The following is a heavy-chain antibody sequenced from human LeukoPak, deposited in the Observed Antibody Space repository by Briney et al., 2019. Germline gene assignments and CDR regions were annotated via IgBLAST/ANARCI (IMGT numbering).Heavy chain of an antibody. CDR1: DDSISDYC. J-gene: IGHJ1*01. CDR3: ARGSGIHAWNLQH. CDR2: TRYGGTT. D-gene: IGHD1-1*01. Sequence: SETLSLTCSVSDDSISDYCWCWIRQPPGRGLEWIGYTRYGGTTSQNPSLKSRVTMSVDTSKNRLSLRLTSVTAADTAVYYCARGSGIHAWNLQHWGQGTLVTVSS. V-gene: IGHV4-59*01.